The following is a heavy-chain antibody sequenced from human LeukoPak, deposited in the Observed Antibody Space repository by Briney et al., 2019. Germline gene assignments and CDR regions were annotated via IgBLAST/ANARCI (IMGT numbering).Heavy chain of an antibody. J-gene: IGHJ3*02. CDR3: ARDLRADYYDSSGYFAFDI. Sequence: GGSLRLSCAASGFTFSSYSMNWVRQAPGKGLEWVSSISSSSSYIYYADSVEGRFTISRDNAKNSLYLQMNSLRAEDTAVYYCARDLRADYYDSSGYFAFDIWGQGTMVTVSS. CDR2: ISSSSSYI. D-gene: IGHD3-22*01. V-gene: IGHV3-21*01. CDR1: GFTFSSYS.